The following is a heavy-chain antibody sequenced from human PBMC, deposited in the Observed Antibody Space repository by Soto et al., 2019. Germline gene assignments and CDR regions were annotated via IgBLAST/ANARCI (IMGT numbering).Heavy chain of an antibody. CDR3: ATVIRTGNYGMDV. CDR2: IIPIFGTT. Sequence: QEQLVQAGAEVKKPGSSVRISCRASGGTFSNDAVSWVRQAPGQGLQWMGGIIPIFGTTHYAQKFQGRVTITADESTATAYMELRSVTSEDTAVYYCATVIRTGNYGMDVWGQGTAVTVSS. V-gene: IGHV1-69*01. CDR1: GGTFSNDA. J-gene: IGHJ6*02. D-gene: IGHD3-10*01.